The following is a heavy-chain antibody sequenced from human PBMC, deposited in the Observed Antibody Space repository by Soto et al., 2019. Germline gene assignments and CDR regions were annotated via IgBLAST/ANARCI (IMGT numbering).Heavy chain of an antibody. D-gene: IGHD2-8*01. CDR1: GFTFSSYA. Sequence: GGSLRLSCAASGFTFSSYAMSWFRQAPGKGLEWVSAISGSGGSTYYADSVKGRFTISRDNSKNTLYLQMNSLRAEDTAVYYCAKVGPPYCTNGVCYEYYFDYWGQGTLVTVSS. V-gene: IGHV3-23*01. CDR2: ISGSGGST. J-gene: IGHJ4*02. CDR3: AKVGPPYCTNGVCYEYYFDY.